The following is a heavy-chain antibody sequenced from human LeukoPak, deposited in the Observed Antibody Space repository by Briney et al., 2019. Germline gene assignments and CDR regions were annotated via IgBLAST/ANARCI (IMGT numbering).Heavy chain of an antibody. D-gene: IGHD4-11*01. CDR1: GGSFSGYY. CDR2: TNHSGST. V-gene: IGHV4-34*01. Sequence: SETLSLTCAVYGGSFSGYYWSWIRQPPGKGLEWIGETNHSGSTNYNPSLKSRVTISVDTSKNQFSLKLSSVTAADTAVYYWARNGVLQQEVDYWGQGTLVTVSS. J-gene: IGHJ4*02. CDR3: ARNGVLQQEVDY.